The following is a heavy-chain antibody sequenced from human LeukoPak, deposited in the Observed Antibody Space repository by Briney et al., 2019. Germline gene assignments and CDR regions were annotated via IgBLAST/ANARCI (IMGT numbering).Heavy chain of an antibody. D-gene: IGHD5-24*01. Sequence: GGSLRLSCAASGFSFRNYAMNWVRQGPGKGLEWASGISGSGGSTYYADSVKGRFTISRDKPKNTLYLQMNSLRAEDTAVYYCAKVPRDGYNLYFDYWGQGTLVTVSS. V-gene: IGHV3-23*01. CDR3: AKVPRDGYNLYFDY. J-gene: IGHJ4*02. CDR2: ISGSGGST. CDR1: GFSFRNYA.